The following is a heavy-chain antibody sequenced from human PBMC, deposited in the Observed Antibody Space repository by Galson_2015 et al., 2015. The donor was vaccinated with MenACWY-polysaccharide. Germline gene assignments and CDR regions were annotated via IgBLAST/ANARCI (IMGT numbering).Heavy chain of an antibody. CDR3: AKDGGDQWELLLYYFDY. D-gene: IGHD1-26*01. V-gene: IGHV3-30*02. CDR1: GFTFSSYG. Sequence: SLRLSCAASGFTFSSYGMHWVRQAPGKGLEWVAFIRYDGSNKYYADSVKGRFTISRDNSKNTLYLQMNSLRAEDTAVYYCAKDGGDQWELLLYYFDYWGQGTLVTVSS. J-gene: IGHJ4*02. CDR2: IRYDGSNK.